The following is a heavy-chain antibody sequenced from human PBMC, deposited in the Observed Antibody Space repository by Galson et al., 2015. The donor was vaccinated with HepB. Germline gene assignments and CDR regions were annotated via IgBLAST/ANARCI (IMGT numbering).Heavy chain of an antibody. CDR3: VRARREVLRFFDSDH. Sequence: LRLSCAAYGFTFSTYSMTWVRQAPGMGLEWVSSINSVSSHIYYADSVRGRFTISRDNAKNSLSLQMNSLRVEDTAVYYCVRARREVLRFFDSDHWGQGTLVTGSS. J-gene: IGHJ4*02. V-gene: IGHV3-21*01. CDR2: INSVSSHI. CDR1: GFTFSTYS. D-gene: IGHD3-3*01.